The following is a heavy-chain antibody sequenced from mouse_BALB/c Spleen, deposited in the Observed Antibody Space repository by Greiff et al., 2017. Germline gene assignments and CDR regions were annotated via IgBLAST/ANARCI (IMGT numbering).Heavy chain of an antibody. CDR1: GYSITSDYA. J-gene: IGHJ4*01. D-gene: IGHD2-14*01. Sequence: EVKLMESGPGLVKPSQSLSLTCTVTGYSITSDYAWNWIRQFPGNKLEWMGYISYSGGTSSNPSLKSRISITRDTSKNQFFLQLNSVTTEDTATYYCARFPLYRYYAMDYWGQGTSVTVSS. V-gene: IGHV3-2*02. CDR2: ISYSGGT. CDR3: ARFPLYRYYAMDY.